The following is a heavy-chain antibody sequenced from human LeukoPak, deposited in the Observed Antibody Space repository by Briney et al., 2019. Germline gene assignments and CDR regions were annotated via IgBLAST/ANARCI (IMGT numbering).Heavy chain of an antibody. V-gene: IGHV3-64D*06. Sequence: GGSLRLSCSASGFTFSSFTMHWVRQAPGEGLKYVSAITSDGGGTYYADSVKGRFTVSRDNSKNTLYLQMSSLRAEDTAVYYCVKDGSGSYYTYYFDYWGQGTLVTVSS. D-gene: IGHD3-10*01. CDR2: ITSDGGGT. CDR1: GFTFSSFT. CDR3: VKDGSGSYYTYYFDY. J-gene: IGHJ4*02.